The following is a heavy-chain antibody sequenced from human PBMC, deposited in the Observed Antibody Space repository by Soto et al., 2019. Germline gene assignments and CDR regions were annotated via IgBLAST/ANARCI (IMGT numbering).Heavy chain of an antibody. D-gene: IGHD3-9*01. CDR3: ARSRYDILTGYYREDYYYMDV. CDR1: GGSISSYY. Sequence: SETLSLTCTVSGGSISSYYWSWIRQPPGKGLEWIGYIYYSGSTNYNPSLKSRVTISVDTSKNQFSLKLSSVTAADTAVYYCARSRYDILTGYYREDYYYMDVWGKGTTVTVS. V-gene: IGHV4-59*01. J-gene: IGHJ6*03. CDR2: IYYSGST.